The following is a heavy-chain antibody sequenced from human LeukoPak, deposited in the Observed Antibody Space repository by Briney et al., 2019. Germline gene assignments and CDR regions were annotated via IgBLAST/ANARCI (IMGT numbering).Heavy chain of an antibody. V-gene: IGHV4-59*01. CDR1: GGSISSYY. CDR2: IYYSGST. J-gene: IGHJ4*02. Sequence: PSETLSLTCTVSGGSISSYYWSWIRQPPGKGLEWIGYIYYSGSTNYNPSLKSRVNISVDTSKNQFSLKLSSVTAADTAVYYCARVGATGYFDYWGQGTLVTVSS. CDR3: ARVGATGYFDY. D-gene: IGHD1-26*01.